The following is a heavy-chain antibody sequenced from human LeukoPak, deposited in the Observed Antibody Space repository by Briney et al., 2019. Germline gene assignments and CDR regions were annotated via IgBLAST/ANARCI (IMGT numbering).Heavy chain of an antibody. J-gene: IGHJ6*02. CDR1: GYNFISYG. Sequence: ASVKVSCKASGYNFISYGISWVRQAPGQGLEWMGWISPYNGNTNYAQKLQGRVTMTTDTPTSRAHMELRSLRSDDTAVYYCARWSLASLGYGMDVWGQGTTVTVSS. CDR2: ISPYNGNT. D-gene: IGHD3-3*01. CDR3: ARWSLASLGYGMDV. V-gene: IGHV1-18*01.